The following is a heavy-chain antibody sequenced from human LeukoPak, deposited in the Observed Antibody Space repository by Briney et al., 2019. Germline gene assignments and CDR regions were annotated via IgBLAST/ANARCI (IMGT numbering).Heavy chain of an antibody. Sequence: PSETLSLTCTVSGGSISSGDYYWSWIRQPPGKGLEWIGYIYHSGSTYYNPSLKSRVTISVDRSKNQFSLELRSVTAADTAVFYCARARSMTTVVTRVGAFDIWGQGTVVTVSS. D-gene: IGHD4-23*01. CDR2: IYHSGST. J-gene: IGHJ3*02. CDR3: ARARSMTTVVTRVGAFDI. V-gene: IGHV4-30-2*01. CDR1: GGSISSGDYY.